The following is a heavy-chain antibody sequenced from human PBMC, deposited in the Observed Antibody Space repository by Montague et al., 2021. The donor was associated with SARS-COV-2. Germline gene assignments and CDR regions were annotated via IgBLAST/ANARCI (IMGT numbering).Heavy chain of an antibody. V-gene: IGHV4-4*07. CDR1: GEPISGFF. Sequence: SETLSLTCSVSGEPISGFFWNWIRQPAGKGLEWIGRIYASGGTDYNPSLESRVTMSVDTSKNHFSLKVNSVTAADTAMYYCARGVVAAPPAVDYWGRGTLVTVSS. D-gene: IGHD2-15*01. J-gene: IGHJ4*02. CDR3: ARGVVAAPPAVDY. CDR2: IYASGGT.